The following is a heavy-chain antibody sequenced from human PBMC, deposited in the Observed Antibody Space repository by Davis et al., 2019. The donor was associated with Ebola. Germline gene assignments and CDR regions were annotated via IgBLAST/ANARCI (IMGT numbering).Heavy chain of an antibody. V-gene: IGHV3-30*04. D-gene: IGHD5-12*01. J-gene: IGHJ4*02. CDR2: ISKDGSDK. Sequence: SCKASGYTFTGYYMHWVRQAPGKGLEWVTFISKDGSDKYYADSVKGRFTISRDNSKNTLYLQMNSLRAEDTAVYYCARAPYSGYDYALLLADYWGQGTLVTVSS. CDR3: ARAPYSGYDYALLLADY. CDR1: GYTFTGYY.